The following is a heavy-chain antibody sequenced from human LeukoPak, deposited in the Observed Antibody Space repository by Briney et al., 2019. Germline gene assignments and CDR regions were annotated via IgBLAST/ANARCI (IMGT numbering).Heavy chain of an antibody. CDR1: GGSISSYY. CDR3: ARDTNQSKYRNTYYFDY. V-gene: IGHV4-4*07. CDR2: IYTSGST. Sequence: PSETLSLTCTVSGGSISSYYWSWIRQPAGKGLEWTGRIYTSGSTNYNPSLKSRVTMSVDTSKNQFSLKLSSVTAADTAVYYCARDTNQSKYRNTYYFDYWGQGTLVTVSS. D-gene: IGHD2/OR15-2a*01. J-gene: IGHJ4*02.